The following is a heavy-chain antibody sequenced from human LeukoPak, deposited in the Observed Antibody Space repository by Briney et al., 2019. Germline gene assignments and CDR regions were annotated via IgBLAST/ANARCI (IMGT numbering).Heavy chain of an antibody. CDR3: ARAIYDSSGYYTYYFDY. CDR1: GYTFTSYY. V-gene: IGHV1-69*13. CDR2: IIPIFGTA. J-gene: IGHJ4*02. D-gene: IGHD3-22*01. Sequence: GASVKVSCKASGYTFTSYYMHWVRQAPGQGLEWMGGIIPIFGTANYAQKFQGRVTITADESTSTAYMELSSLRSEDTAVYYCARAIYDSSGYYTYYFDYWGQGTLVTVSS.